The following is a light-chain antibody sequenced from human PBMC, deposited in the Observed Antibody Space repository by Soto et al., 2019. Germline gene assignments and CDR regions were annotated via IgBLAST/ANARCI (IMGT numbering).Light chain of an antibody. CDR2: AAS. J-gene: IGKJ2*01. V-gene: IGKV1-12*01. CDR3: QQVNSFPYT. CDR1: QGINNW. Sequence: DIQMTQSPSSVSASVGDTVTITCRASQGINNWLAWYQQNPGKAPRLLVYAASSLQDGVPSRFSGTGSATGFTLTISSLQPEDYGTYYCQQVNSFPYTFGQGTKLDIK.